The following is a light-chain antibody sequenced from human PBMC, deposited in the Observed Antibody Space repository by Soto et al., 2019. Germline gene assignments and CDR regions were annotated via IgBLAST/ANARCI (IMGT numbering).Light chain of an antibody. V-gene: IGKV1-9*01. CDR1: QGISSY. CDR3: QQLNSYPLT. Sequence: EIQLTQSPSFLSASVGDRVTITSRASQGISSYLAWYQQKPGKAPKLLIYAASTLQSGVPSRFSGSGSGTEFTLTISSLQPEDFATYYCQQLNSYPLTFGGGTKVDIK. J-gene: IGKJ4*01. CDR2: AAS.